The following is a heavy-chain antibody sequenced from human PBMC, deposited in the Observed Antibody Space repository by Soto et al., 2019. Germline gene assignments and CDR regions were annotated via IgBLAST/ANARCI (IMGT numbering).Heavy chain of an antibody. D-gene: IGHD6-19*01. CDR1: GGSISSSSYY. CDR2: IYYSGST. Sequence: SETLSLTCTVSGGSISSSSYYCGWIRQPPGKGLEWIGSIYYSGSTYYNPSLKSRVTISVDTSKNQFSLKLSSVTAADTAVYYCARHVAIAVAGPIDYWGQGTLVTVYS. J-gene: IGHJ4*02. CDR3: ARHVAIAVAGPIDY. V-gene: IGHV4-39*01.